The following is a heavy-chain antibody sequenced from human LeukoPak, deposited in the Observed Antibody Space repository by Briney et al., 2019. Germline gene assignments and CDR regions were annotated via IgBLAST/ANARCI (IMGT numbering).Heavy chain of an antibody. J-gene: IGHJ4*02. CDR3: ATGGLYYYDSSGPFDY. V-gene: IGHV3-48*03. CDR2: ISSSGSTI. Sequence: GGSLRLSCAASGFTFSSYEMNWVRQAPGKGLEWVSYISSSGSTIYNADSVKGRFTISRDNAKNSLYLQMNSLRAEDTAVYYCATGGLYYYDSSGPFDYWGQGTLVTVSS. CDR1: GFTFSSYE. D-gene: IGHD3-22*01.